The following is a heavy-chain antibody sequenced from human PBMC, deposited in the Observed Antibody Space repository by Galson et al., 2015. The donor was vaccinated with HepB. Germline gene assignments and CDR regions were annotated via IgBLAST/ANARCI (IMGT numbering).Heavy chain of an antibody. V-gene: IGHV3-33*01. CDR1: GFTFSSYG. D-gene: IGHD2-2*01. CDR3: ARGRGYCSSTSCYAFLDY. J-gene: IGHJ4*02. CDR2: IWYDGSNK. Sequence: SLRLSCAASGFTFSSYGMHWVRQAPGKGLEWVAVIWYDGSNKYYADSVKGRFTISRDNSKNTLYLQMNSLRAEDTAVYYCARGRGYCSSTSCYAFLDYWGQGTLVTVSS.